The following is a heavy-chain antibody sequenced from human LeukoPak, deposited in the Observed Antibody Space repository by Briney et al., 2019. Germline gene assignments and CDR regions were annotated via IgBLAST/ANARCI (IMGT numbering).Heavy chain of an antibody. J-gene: IGHJ5*02. Sequence: PSETLSLTCAVYGGSFSGYYWSWIRQPPGKGLEWIGEINHSGSTNYNPSLKSRVTISVDTSKNQFSLKLSSVTAADTAVYYCARGPRKMITFGGVIVGDWNWFDPWGQGTLVTVSS. CDR3: ARGPRKMITFGGVIVGDWNWFDP. D-gene: IGHD3-16*02. CDR2: INHSGST. V-gene: IGHV4-34*01. CDR1: GGSFSGYY.